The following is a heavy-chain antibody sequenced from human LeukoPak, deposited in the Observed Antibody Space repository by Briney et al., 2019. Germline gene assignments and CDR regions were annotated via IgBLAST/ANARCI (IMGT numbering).Heavy chain of an antibody. CDR2: ISGSGGST. V-gene: IGHV3-23*01. CDR3: AKGPRFTVTTGFDY. Sequence: GGSLRLSCAASGFTFSSYAMSWVRQAPGKGLEWVPAISGSGGSTYYADSVKGRFTISRDNSKNTLYLQMNSLRAEDTAVYYCAKGPRFTVTTGFDYWGQGILVTVSS. CDR1: GFTFSSYA. D-gene: IGHD4-11*01. J-gene: IGHJ4*02.